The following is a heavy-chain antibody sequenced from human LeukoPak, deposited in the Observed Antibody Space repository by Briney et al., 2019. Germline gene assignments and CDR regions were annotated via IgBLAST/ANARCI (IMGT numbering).Heavy chain of an antibody. CDR2: ICHSGST. CDR1: GGSISSGGYS. D-gene: IGHD5-12*01. J-gene: IGHJ4*02. Sequence: SQTLSLTCAVSGGSISSGGYSWSWIRQPPGKGVEWIGYICHSGSTYYNPSLKSRVTISVYRSKTQFSLKLSSVTAADTAVYYCARSPPPMFSDYVDYFDYWGQGTLVTVSS. V-gene: IGHV4-30-2*01. CDR3: ARSPPPMFSDYVDYFDY.